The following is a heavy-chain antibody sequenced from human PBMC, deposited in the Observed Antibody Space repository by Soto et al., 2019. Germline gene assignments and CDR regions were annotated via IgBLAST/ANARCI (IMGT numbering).Heavy chain of an antibody. CDR2: IYYSGST. D-gene: IGHD3-3*01. CDR1: GGSISSYY. V-gene: IGHV4-59*01. J-gene: IGHJ4*02. Sequence: SETLSLTCTVSGGSISSYYWSWIRQPPGKGLEWIGYIYYSGSTNYNPSLKSRVNISVDTSKNQFSLKLSSVTAADTAVYYCARVGAFGVVPQTYYFDYWGQGTLVTVSS. CDR3: ARVGAFGVVPQTYYFDY.